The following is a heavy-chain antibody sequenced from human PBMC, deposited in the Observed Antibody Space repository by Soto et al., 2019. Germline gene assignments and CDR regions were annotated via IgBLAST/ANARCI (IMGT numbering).Heavy chain of an antibody. V-gene: IGHV1-2*02. CDR1: GYTFTGYY. J-gene: IGHJ6*02. CDR3: ARDRLEWITNYYYYYGMDV. Sequence: SVKVSCNASGYTFTGYYMHWVRQAPVQGLEWMGWINPNSGGTNYAQKFQGRVTMTRDTSISTAYMELSRLRSDDTAVYYCARDRLEWITNYYYYYGMDVWGQGTTVTVSS. D-gene: IGHD3-3*01. CDR2: INPNSGGT.